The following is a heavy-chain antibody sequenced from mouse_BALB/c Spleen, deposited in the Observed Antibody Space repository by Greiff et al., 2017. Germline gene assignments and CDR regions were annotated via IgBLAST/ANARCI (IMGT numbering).Heavy chain of an antibody. CDR2: ISYSGST. D-gene: IGHD3-1*01. CDR3: ARSGPWYFDV. CDR1: GYSITSDYA. V-gene: IGHV3-2*02. Sequence: EVQLQESGPGLVKPSQSLSLTCTVTGYSITSDYAWNWIRQFPGNKLEWMGYISYSGSTSYNPSLKSRISITRDTSKNQFFLQLNSVTTEDTATYYCARSGPWYFDVWGAGTTVTVSS. J-gene: IGHJ1*01.